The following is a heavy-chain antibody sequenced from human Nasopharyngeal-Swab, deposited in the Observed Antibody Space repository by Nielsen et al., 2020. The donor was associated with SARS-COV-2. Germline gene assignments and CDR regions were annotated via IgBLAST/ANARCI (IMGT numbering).Heavy chain of an antibody. Sequence: GGSLRLSCAASGVSFSNYAMSWVRQAPGKGLQWVSAIHGRGTTYYVDSVKGRFSISRDNSKNTLYLQMNSLRAEDTALYYCVKEEPVAGFLDSEYFHEWGQGTLVTVSS. V-gene: IGHV3-23*01. CDR3: VKEEPVAGFLDSEYFHE. D-gene: IGHD6-19*01. CDR1: GVSFSNYA. CDR2: IHGRGTT. J-gene: IGHJ1*01.